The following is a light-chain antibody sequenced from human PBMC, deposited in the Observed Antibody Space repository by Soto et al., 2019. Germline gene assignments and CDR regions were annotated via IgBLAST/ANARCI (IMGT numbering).Light chain of an antibody. CDR1: QSVTSN. Sequence: EIVMTQSPATLSVSLGERATLSCRASQSVTSNLAWYQQKPGQAPRLLIYGASTRATGIPARFSGSGSGTEFTLTISSLQSEDFAVYYCQQYGSSITFGQGTRLEIK. J-gene: IGKJ5*01. CDR2: GAS. CDR3: QQYGSSIT. V-gene: IGKV3-15*01.